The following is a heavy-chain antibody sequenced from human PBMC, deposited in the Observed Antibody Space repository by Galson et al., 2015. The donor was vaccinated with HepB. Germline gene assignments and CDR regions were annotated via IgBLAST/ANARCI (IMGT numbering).Heavy chain of an antibody. CDR1: GGSISSGGYY. D-gene: IGHD3-10*01. Sequence: TLSLTCTVSGGSISSGGYYWSWIRQHPGKGLEWIGYIYYSGSTYYNPSLKSRVTISVDTSKNQFSLKLSSVTAADTAVYYCARDGDYYGSGSATSSWDNWFDPWGQGTLVTVSS. CDR2: IYYSGST. J-gene: IGHJ5*02. V-gene: IGHV4-31*03. CDR3: ARDGDYYGSGSATSSWDNWFDP.